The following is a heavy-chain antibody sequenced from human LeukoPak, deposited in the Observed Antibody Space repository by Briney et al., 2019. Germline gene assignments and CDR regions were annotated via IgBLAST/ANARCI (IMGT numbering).Heavy chain of an antibody. V-gene: IGHV4-59*01. D-gene: IGHD2-15*01. CDR1: GGSISSYY. Sequence: SETLSLTCTVSGGSISSYYWSWIRQPPGKGLEGVGYIYYRGSTNYNPSLKSRVTISVDTSKNQFSLKLSSVTAADTAVYYCAREGGGYCSGGSCYVFDYWGQGTLVTVSS. CDR2: IYYRGST. J-gene: IGHJ4*02. CDR3: AREGGGYCSGGSCYVFDY.